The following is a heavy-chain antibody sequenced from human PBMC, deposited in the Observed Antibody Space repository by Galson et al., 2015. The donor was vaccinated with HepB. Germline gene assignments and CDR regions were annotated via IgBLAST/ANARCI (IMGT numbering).Heavy chain of an antibody. D-gene: IGHD4-23*01. V-gene: IGHV1-46*01. CDR3: AKDDYGGKAPEGP. CDR2: INPSGGST. J-gene: IGHJ5*02. Sequence: SVKVSCKASGYTFTSYYMNWLRQAPGQGLEWMGIINPSGGSTSYAQKLQGRVTMTRDTSTNTVYMELSSLRSEDTAVYYCAKDDYGGKAPEGPWGQGTLVTVSS. CDR1: GYTFTSYY.